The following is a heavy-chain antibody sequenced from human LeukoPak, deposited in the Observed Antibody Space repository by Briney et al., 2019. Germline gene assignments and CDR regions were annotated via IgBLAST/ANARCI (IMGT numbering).Heavy chain of an antibody. CDR3: ASISAAAGTYFDY. CDR2: IYTSGST. Sequence: SETLSLTCTVSGGSISSYYWSWIRQPAGKGLEWIGRIYTSGSTYYNPSLKSRVTISVDRSKNQFSLKLSSVTAADTAVYYCASISAAAGTYFDYWGQGTLVTVSS. V-gene: IGHV4-4*07. D-gene: IGHD6-13*01. CDR1: GGSISSYY. J-gene: IGHJ4*02.